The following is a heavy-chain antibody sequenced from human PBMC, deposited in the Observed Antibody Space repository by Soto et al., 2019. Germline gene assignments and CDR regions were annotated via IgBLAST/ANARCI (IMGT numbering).Heavy chain of an antibody. CDR2: IIPILGIA. J-gene: IGHJ6*02. CDR1: GGTFSSYT. CDR3: ARLGSYSYYGMDV. V-gene: IGHV1-69*02. Sequence: QVQLVQSGAEVKKPGSSVKVSCKASGGTFSSYTISWVRQAPGQGLEWMGRIIPILGIANYAQKFQGRVTITADKSPSTAYMELSSLRSEDTAVYYCARLGSYSYYGMDVWGQGTTVTVSS. D-gene: IGHD3-10*01.